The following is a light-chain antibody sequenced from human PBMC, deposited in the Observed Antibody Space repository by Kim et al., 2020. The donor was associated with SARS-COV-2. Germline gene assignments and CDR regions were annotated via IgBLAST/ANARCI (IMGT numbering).Light chain of an antibody. V-gene: IGKV3-20*01. Sequence: LSPGESPTLSCRASQSVGTYLAWYKQKPGQAPSLLIKGTPSRSTGIPDRFSGSGSGTDFTLPISRLEPEDFAVYYCQQYDTSPITFGQGTRLEIK. CDR1: QSVGTY. CDR2: GTP. J-gene: IGKJ5*01. CDR3: QQYDTSPIT.